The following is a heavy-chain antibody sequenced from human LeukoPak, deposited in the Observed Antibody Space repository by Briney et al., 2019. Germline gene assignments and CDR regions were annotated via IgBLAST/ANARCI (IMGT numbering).Heavy chain of an antibody. J-gene: IGHJ5*02. V-gene: IGHV3-23*01. Sequence: GGSLRLSCAASGFTFTSYAMSWVRQAPGKGLEWVSRISGSGGDTYYAGSVKGRFTISRDNSNNTLYLQMNSLRAEDTAIYYCANDIAWHLDPWGQGTLVTVSS. CDR2: ISGSGGDT. D-gene: IGHD2-21*01. CDR3: ANDIAWHLDP. CDR1: GFTFTSYA.